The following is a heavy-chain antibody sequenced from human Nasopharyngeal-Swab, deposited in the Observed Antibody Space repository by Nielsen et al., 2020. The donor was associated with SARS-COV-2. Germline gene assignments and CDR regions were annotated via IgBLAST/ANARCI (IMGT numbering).Heavy chain of an antibody. D-gene: IGHD2-2*01. J-gene: IGHJ6*02. CDR3: ARTDIVVVPAATTPRKDGMDV. Sequence: SETLSLTCAVYGGSFSGYYWSWIRQPPGKGLEWIGEINHSGSTNYNPSLKSRVTISVDTSKNQFSLKLSSVTAADTAAYYCARTDIVVVPAATTPRKDGMDVWGQGTTVTVSS. CDR1: GGSFSGYY. V-gene: IGHV4-34*01. CDR2: INHSGST.